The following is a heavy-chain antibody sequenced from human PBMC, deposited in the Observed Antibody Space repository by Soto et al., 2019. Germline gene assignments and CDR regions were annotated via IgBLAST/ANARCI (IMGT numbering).Heavy chain of an antibody. J-gene: IGHJ6*02. CDR3: ARDYIVVVADQVYYYGMDV. CDR2: ISSSSSTI. V-gene: IGHV3-48*01. Sequence: EVQLVESGGGLVQPGGSLRLSCAASGFTFSSYSMNWVRQAPGKGLEWVSYISSSSSTIYYADSVKGRFTISRDNAKNSLYLQMNSLRAEDTAVYYCARDYIVVVADQVYYYGMDVWGQGTTVTVSS. CDR1: GFTFSSYS. D-gene: IGHD2-15*01.